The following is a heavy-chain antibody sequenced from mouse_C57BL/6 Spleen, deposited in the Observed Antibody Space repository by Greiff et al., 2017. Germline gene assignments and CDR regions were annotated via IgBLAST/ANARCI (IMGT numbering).Heavy chain of an antibody. V-gene: IGHV5-17*01. CDR1: GFTFSDYG. CDR2: ISSGGSTI. Sequence: EVQLVESGGGLVKPGGSLKLSCAASGFTFSDYGMHWVRQAPEKGLEWVAYISSGGSTIYYAATVKGRFTISRDNAKNTLFLQMTSLRSEDTAMDYCARLRFYYYAMDYWGQGTSVTVSS. CDR3: ARLRFYYYAMDY. J-gene: IGHJ4*01.